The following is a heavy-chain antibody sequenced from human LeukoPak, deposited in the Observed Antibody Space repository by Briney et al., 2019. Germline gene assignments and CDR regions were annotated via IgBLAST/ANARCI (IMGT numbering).Heavy chain of an antibody. Sequence: PGGSLRLSCAASGFTFSSYWMSWVRQAPGKGLEWVANIKQDGSEKYYVDSVKGRFTISRDNAKNSLYLQMNSLRAEDTAVYYCARDRFLEWLSVFDYWGQGTLVTVSS. J-gene: IGHJ4*02. D-gene: IGHD3-3*01. V-gene: IGHV3-7*05. CDR2: IKQDGSEK. CDR3: ARDRFLEWLSVFDY. CDR1: GFTFSSYW.